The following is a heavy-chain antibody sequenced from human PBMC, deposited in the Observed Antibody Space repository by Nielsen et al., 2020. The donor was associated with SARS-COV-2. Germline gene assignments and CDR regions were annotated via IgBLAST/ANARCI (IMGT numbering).Heavy chain of an antibody. CDR1: GLSLRSYT. D-gene: IGHD2-2*01. CDR3: ARGVLDY. J-gene: IGHJ4*02. V-gene: IGHV3-48*01. Sequence: GESLKISCAASGLSLRSYTMHWVRQAPGKGPEWVAYISSDSSWKQYADSVKGRVSISRDNAKKSLDLQMNSLRGEDTAVYYCARGVLDYWGQGALVTVSS. CDR2: ISSDSSWK.